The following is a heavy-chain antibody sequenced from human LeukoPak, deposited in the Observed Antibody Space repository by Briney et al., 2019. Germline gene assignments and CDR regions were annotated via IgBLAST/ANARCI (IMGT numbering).Heavy chain of an antibody. CDR1: GFTFSSYG. D-gene: IGHD2-2*01. Sequence: GGSLRLSCAASGFTFSSYGMHWVRQAPGKGLEWVAVISYDGSNKYYADSVKGRFTISRDNSKNTLYLQMSSLRAEDTAVYYCAKDPAGGVPAADNWFDPWGQGTLVTVSS. J-gene: IGHJ5*02. CDR3: AKDPAGGVPAADNWFDP. CDR2: ISYDGSNK. V-gene: IGHV3-30*18.